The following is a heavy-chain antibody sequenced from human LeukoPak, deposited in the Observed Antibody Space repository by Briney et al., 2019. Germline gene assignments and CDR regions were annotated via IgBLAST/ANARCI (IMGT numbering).Heavy chain of an antibody. CDR1: GYTFTGYY. CDR3: ARGELYDLLTDYYLFDR. CDR2: INPNSGGT. J-gene: IGHJ4*02. D-gene: IGHD3-9*01. V-gene: IGHV1-2*02. Sequence: GASVKVSCKASGYTFTGYYMHWVRQAPGQGLEWMGWINPNSGGTNYAQNFQGGVTMTRDTSISTAYMELSRLRSGDTAVYYCARGELYDLLTDYYLFDRWGQGTLVTVSS.